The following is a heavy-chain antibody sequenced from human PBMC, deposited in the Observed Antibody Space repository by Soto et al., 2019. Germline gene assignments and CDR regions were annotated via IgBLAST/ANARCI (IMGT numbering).Heavy chain of an antibody. CDR2: INPNSGGT. Sequence: GASVKVSCKASGYTFTGYYMHWVRQAPGQGLEWMGWINPNSGGTNYAQKFQGWVTMTRDTSISTAYMELSRLRSDDTAVYYCARARTGLGELSLSPFDYWGQGTLVTVSS. CDR1: GYTFTGYY. D-gene: IGHD3-16*02. CDR3: ARARTGLGELSLSPFDY. J-gene: IGHJ4*02. V-gene: IGHV1-2*04.